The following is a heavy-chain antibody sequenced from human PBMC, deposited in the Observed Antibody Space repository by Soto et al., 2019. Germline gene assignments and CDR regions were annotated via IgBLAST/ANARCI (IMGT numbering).Heavy chain of an antibody. Sequence: SETLSLTCTVSGDSIRNYYWSWIRQPPGKGLEWIGYMYYSGNTDYNPSLKSRVTISIDTSKHQFSLKLTSVSAADTAVYYCASGRAYCGGDCYSDYWYFDLWGRGTLVTVSS. CDR3: ASGRAYCGGDCYSDYWYFDL. J-gene: IGHJ2*01. V-gene: IGHV4-59*01. CDR1: GDSIRNYY. D-gene: IGHD2-21*02. CDR2: MYYSGNT.